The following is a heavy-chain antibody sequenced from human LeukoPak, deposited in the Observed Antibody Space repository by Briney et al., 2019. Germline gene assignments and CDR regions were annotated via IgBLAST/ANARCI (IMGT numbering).Heavy chain of an antibody. CDR1: GFTVSSNY. V-gene: IGHV3-66*01. D-gene: IGHD3-22*01. Sequence: AGGSLRLSCAASGFTVSSNYMSWVRQAPGKGLEWVSVIYSGGSTYYADSVKGRFTISRDNSKNTLYLQMNSLRAEDTAVYYCARDLEYYYDSSGQGEWGQGTLVTVSS. CDR2: IYSGGST. J-gene: IGHJ4*02. CDR3: ARDLEYYYDSSGQGE.